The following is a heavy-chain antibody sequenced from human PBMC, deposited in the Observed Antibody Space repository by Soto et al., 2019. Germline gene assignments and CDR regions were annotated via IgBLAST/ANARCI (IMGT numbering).Heavy chain of an antibody. V-gene: IGHV5-10-1*01. Sequence: EVQLVQSGAEVKKPGESLRISCKGSGYSFTTYWINWVRQMPGKGLEWMGGSDPRDSYTNYSPSFQGHGTISADKSISTSYRQWSSLKAADSAMYYCGRLCRGGDCSYYYYYGMDVWGQGTTVTVSS. CDR1: GYSFTTYW. CDR2: SDPRDSYT. J-gene: IGHJ6*02. CDR3: GRLCRGGDCSYYYYYGMDV. D-gene: IGHD2-21*02.